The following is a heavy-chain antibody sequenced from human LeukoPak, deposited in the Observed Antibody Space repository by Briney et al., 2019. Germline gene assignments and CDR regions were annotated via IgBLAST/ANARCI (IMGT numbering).Heavy chain of an antibody. J-gene: IGHJ4*02. Sequence: GGSLRLSCAASGFTFSSYSMNWVRQAPGKGLEWVSYISSSSSTIYYADSVKGRFTISRDNAKNSLYLQMNSLRAEDTAVYYCARGWGATTTRAFDYWGQGTLVTVSP. CDR2: ISSSSSTI. V-gene: IGHV3-48*04. D-gene: IGHD1-26*01. CDR1: GFTFSSYS. CDR3: ARGWGATTTRAFDY.